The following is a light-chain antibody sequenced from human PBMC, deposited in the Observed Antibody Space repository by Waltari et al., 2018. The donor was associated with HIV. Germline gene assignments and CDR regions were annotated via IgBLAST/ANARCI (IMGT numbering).Light chain of an antibody. Sequence: QSALTQPASVSGSPGQSITISCTGTSTDVGHFNLVPWYHQYPGKAPKRLIYEVTKRPAGSANRFSASKSGNTAFLTISGLRAEDDADYYCYSYSDTSSSYVFGTGTKVTVL. CDR3: YSYSDTSSSYV. J-gene: IGLJ1*01. CDR2: EVT. CDR1: STDVGHFNL. V-gene: IGLV2-23*02.